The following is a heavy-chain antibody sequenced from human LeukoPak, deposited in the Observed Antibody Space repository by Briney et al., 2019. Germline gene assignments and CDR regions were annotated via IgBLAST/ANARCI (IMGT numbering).Heavy chain of an antibody. CDR1: GGSINSGAYY. CDR3: ARGPPPDFDY. CDR2: IYHSGST. Sequence: SETLSLTCTVSGGSINSGAYYWSWIRQPPGKGLEWIGYIYHSGSTYYNPSLRSRVTVSVDRTKNQLSLKLTSVTAADAAVYYCARGPPPDFDYWGRGTLVTVSS. J-gene: IGHJ4*02. V-gene: IGHV4-30-2*01.